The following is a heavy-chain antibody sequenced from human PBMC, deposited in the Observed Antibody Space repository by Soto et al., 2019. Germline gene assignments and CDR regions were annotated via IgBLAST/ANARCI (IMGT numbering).Heavy chain of an antibody. V-gene: IGHV1-3*01. J-gene: IGHJ5*02. CDR3: ARDRATREVFLWFGELLGCFDP. CDR1: GYTFTSYA. D-gene: IGHD3-10*01. Sequence: VASVKVSCKASGYTFTSYAMHWVRQAPGQRLEWMGWINAGNVNTKYSQKFQGRVTITRDTSASTAYMELSSLRSEDTAVYYCARDRATREVFLWFGELLGCFDPWGQVTTVTVSS. CDR2: INAGNVNT.